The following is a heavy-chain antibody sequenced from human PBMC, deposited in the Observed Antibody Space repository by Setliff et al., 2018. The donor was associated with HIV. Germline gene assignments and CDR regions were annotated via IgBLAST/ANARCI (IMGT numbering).Heavy chain of an antibody. CDR1: GGTFSSYA. Sequence: GASVKVSCKASGGTFSSYAIRWVRQAPGQGLEWMGGIIPIFGTANYAQMFQGRVTITADESTSTAYMELSSLRSEDTAVYYCARDGGGVIAAAGWFDPWGQGTLVTVSS. CDR3: ARDGGGVIAAAGWFDP. D-gene: IGHD6-13*01. J-gene: IGHJ5*02. V-gene: IGHV1-69*13. CDR2: IIPIFGTA.